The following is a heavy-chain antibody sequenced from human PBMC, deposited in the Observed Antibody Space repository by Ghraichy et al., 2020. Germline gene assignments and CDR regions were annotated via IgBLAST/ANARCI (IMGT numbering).Heavy chain of an antibody. V-gene: IGHV3-48*02. CDR3: ARGSAVVRFYYYDGMDV. CDR2: ITSSGRFR. D-gene: IGHD3-22*01. Sequence: GALRLSCSASRFPLSDYSMNWVRQAPGKGLEWLSYITSSGRFRSYADSVKGRFTISRDNAKNSVDLQINSLRDEDTAVYYCARGSAVVRFYYYDGMDVWGQGTTVTV. CDR1: RFPLSDYS. J-gene: IGHJ6*02.